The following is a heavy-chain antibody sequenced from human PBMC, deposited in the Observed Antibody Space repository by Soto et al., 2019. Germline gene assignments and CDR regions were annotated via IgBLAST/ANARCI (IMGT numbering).Heavy chain of an antibody. D-gene: IGHD4-17*01. Sequence: QVQLQESGPGLVKPSETLSLTCTVSGGSISSYYWSWIRQPPGKGLEWIGYIYYSGSTNYNPSLKSRVTISVDTSKNQCSLKLSSVTAADTAVYYCARGVDYGDYFDYWGQGTLVTVSS. CDR2: IYYSGST. CDR3: ARGVDYGDYFDY. CDR1: GGSISSYY. J-gene: IGHJ4*02. V-gene: IGHV4-59*01.